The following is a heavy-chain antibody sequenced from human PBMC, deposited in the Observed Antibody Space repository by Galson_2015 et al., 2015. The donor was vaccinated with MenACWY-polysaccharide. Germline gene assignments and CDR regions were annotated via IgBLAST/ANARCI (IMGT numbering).Heavy chain of an antibody. CDR3: ARAGLVDLDY. Sequence: SLRLSCAASGFTFSLYNMHWVRQAPGKGLEWVSYISSSSTTIYYADSVKGRFTISRDNAKNSLHLQMNSLRAEDTAVYYCARAGLVDLDYWGQGTPVTVSS. CDR2: ISSSSTTI. J-gene: IGHJ4*02. V-gene: IGHV3-48*01. CDR1: GFTFSLYN. D-gene: IGHD6-19*01.